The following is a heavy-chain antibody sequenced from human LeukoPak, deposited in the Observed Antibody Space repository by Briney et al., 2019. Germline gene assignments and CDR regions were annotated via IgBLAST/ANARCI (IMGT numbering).Heavy chain of an antibody. CDR1: GCTFSSYA. D-gene: IGHD3-22*01. CDR3: AKEMIVVVIYYFDY. CDR2: ISGSGGST. Sequence: GGSLRLSCAASGCTFSSYAMSWVHQAPGKGLEWVSAISGSGGSTYYADSVKGRFTISRDNSKNTLYLQMNSLRAEDTAVYYCAKEMIVVVIYYFDYWGQGTLVTVSS. J-gene: IGHJ4*02. V-gene: IGHV3-23*01.